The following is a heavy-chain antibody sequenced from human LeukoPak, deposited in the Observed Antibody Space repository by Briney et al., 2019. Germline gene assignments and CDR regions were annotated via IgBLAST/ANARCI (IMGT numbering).Heavy chain of an antibody. J-gene: IGHJ4*02. CDR1: EFTFSSYW. D-gene: IGHD4-17*01. Sequence: GGALRLSCAASEFTFSSYWMSWVRQAPGKGLEWVANIKQDGGQIYYLESVKGRFTISRDNAKNSLYLQMNSLRAEDTALYYCAKDMTTVTTSGSDYWGQGTLVTVSS. V-gene: IGHV3-7*03. CDR3: AKDMTTVTTSGSDY. CDR2: IKQDGGQI.